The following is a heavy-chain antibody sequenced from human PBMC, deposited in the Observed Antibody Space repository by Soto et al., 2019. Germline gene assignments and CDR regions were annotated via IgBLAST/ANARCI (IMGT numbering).Heavy chain of an antibody. CDR2: IIPIFGTA. J-gene: IGHJ6*02. CDR1: GGTFSSYA. CDR3: ARVGGGSSWMGYGMDF. D-gene: IGHD6-13*01. Sequence: QVQLVQSGAEVKKPGSSVKVSCKASGGTFSSYAISWVRQAPGQGLEWMGGIIPIFGTANYAQKFQGRVTITADESTSTAYMELSSLRSEDTAGYYCARVGGGSSWMGYGMDFWGQGTTVTVSS. V-gene: IGHV1-69*01.